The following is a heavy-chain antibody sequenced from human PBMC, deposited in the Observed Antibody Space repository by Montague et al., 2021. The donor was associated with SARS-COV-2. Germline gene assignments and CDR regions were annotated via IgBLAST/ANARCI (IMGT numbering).Heavy chain of an antibody. CDR2: ISNSGGRT. CDR3: AKSGEVINPYYYYGMDV. Sequence: SLRLSCAASGFTFSSYALTWVRQAPGKGLEWVSAISNSGGRTYYADSVKGRFTISRDNSKNTLYLQMNSLRGEDTAIYYCAKSGEVINPYYYYGMDVWGQGTTVTVSS. D-gene: IGHD3-22*01. J-gene: IGHJ6*02. V-gene: IGHV3-23*01. CDR1: GFTFSSYA.